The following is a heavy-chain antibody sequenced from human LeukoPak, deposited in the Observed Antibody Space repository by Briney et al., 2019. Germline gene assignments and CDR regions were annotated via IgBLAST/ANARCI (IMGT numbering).Heavy chain of an antibody. CDR1: GFTFRNYW. CDR3: ARDQEIAAAGTPFRNYYYYGMDV. J-gene: IGHJ6*02. D-gene: IGHD6-13*01. Sequence: GGSVRLSCAASGFTFRNYWMTWVRQVPGKGLEWVANIKEDGSDKYYVDSVKGRFTISRDNAKNSLYLQMNSLRAEDTAVYYCARDQEIAAAGTPFRNYYYYGMDVWGQGTTVTVSS. V-gene: IGHV3-7*01. CDR2: IKEDGSDK.